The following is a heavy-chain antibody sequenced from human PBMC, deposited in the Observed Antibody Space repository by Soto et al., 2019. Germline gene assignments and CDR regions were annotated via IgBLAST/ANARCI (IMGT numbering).Heavy chain of an antibody. Sequence: SETLSLTCTVSGGSVSSGSYYWSWIRQPPGKGLEWIGYIYYSGSTNYNPSLKSRVTISVDTSKNQFSLKLSSVTAADTAVYYCARGRGVGDYYSGMDVWGQGTTVTVSS. CDR1: GGSVSSGSYY. V-gene: IGHV4-61*01. J-gene: IGHJ6*02. CDR2: IYYSGST. CDR3: ARGRGVGDYYSGMDV.